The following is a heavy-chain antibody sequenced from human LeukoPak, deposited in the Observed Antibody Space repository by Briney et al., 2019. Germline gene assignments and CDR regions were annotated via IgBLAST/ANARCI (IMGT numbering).Heavy chain of an antibody. V-gene: IGHV3-30*02. CDR1: GFTFSSYG. D-gene: IGHD3-10*01. Sequence: PGGTQRLSCAASGFTFSSYGMHWVRQAPGKGLEWVAFIRYDGSNKYYADSVKGRFTISRDNSKNTLYLQMNSLRAEDTAVYYCASLTGNYWGQGTLVTVSS. CDR2: IRYDGSNK. J-gene: IGHJ4*02. CDR3: ASLTGNY.